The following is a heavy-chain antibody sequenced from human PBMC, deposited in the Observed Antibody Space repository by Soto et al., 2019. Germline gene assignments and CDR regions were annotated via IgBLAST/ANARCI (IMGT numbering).Heavy chain of an antibody. V-gene: IGHV1-2*04. CDR3: ARDPRWIAAAGTGRFLSLNEGQSGAYEYYFDY. D-gene: IGHD6-13*01. CDR2: INPNSGGT. J-gene: IGHJ4*02. Sequence: ASVKVSCKASGYTFTGYYMHWVRQAPGQGLEWMGWINPNSGGTNYAQKFQGWVTMTRDTSISTAYMEVSRLRSDDSAVYYCARDPRWIAAAGTGRFLSLNEGQSGAYEYYFDYWGQGTLVTVSS. CDR1: GYTFTGYY.